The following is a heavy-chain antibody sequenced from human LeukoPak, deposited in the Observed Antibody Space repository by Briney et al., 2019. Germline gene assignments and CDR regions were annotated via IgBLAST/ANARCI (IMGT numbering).Heavy chain of an antibody. CDR1: GFSFSSYA. CDR3: VRRFDF. V-gene: IGHV3-23*01. J-gene: IGHJ4*02. CDR2: MSSSDDGR. Sequence: PGGSLRLSCATSGFSFSSYAMSWVRQAPGKGLEWVSAMSSSDDGRYYAASVRGRFTISRDTSRSTLYLQMNSLRVEDTAIYYCVRRFDFWGPGTLVIVSS.